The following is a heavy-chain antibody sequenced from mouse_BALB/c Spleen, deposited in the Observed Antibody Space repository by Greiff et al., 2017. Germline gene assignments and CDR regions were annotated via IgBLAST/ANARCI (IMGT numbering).Heavy chain of an antibody. V-gene: IGHV5-6-5*01. J-gene: IGHJ1*01. CDR3: ARGGFHWYFDV. CDR2: ISSGGST. Sequence: EVQVVESGGGLVKPGGSLKLSCAASGFTFSSYAMSWVRQTPEKRLEWVASISSGGSTYYPDSVKGRFTISRDNARNILYLQMSSLRSEDTAMYYCARGGFHWYFDVWGAGTTVTVAS. CDR1: GFTFSSYA.